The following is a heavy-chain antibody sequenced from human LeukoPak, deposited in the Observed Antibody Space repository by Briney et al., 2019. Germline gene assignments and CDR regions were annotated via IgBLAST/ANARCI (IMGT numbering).Heavy chain of an antibody. J-gene: IGHJ3*02. CDR3: ARARRSSGRPDAFDI. Sequence: SETLSLTCTVSGGSISSYYWSWIRQPPGQGLEWIGYIDYSGSTNYNPSLKSRVTISVDTSRNQFSLKLSPVTAADTAVYHCARARRSSGRPDAFDIWGQGTMVTASS. V-gene: IGHV4-59*01. CDR1: GGSISSYY. D-gene: IGHD6-25*01. CDR2: IDYSGST.